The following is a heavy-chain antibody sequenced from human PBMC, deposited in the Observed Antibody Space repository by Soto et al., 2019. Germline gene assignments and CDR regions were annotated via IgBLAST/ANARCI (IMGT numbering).Heavy chain of an antibody. Sequence: QVQLVQCGAEVKKPGSSVKVSCKASGGTVSSYAISWVRQAPGQGLEWMGGIIPIFGTANYAQKFQGRVTITADESTSTAYMELSSLRSEDTAVYYCARTSIAVAGTYYYYGMDVWGQGTTVTVSS. CDR2: IIPIFGTA. J-gene: IGHJ6*02. CDR3: ARTSIAVAGTYYYYGMDV. CDR1: GGTVSSYA. D-gene: IGHD6-19*01. V-gene: IGHV1-69*01.